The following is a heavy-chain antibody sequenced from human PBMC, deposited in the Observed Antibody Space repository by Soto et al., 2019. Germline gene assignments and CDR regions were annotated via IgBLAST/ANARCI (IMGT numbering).Heavy chain of an antibody. J-gene: IGHJ6*02. V-gene: IGHV1-2*02. D-gene: IGHD1-26*01. CDR3: AKGGAIVAAGTRVYLYNALDV. CDR2: INPNSGDT. CDR1: GYTFTGYY. Sequence: ASVKVSCKASGYTFTGYYVHWVRQAPGQGLEWMGWINPNSGDTYLAQRFQGRVTMNRDTSIGTAYMELRGLTSDDTAEYYCAKGGAIVAAGTRVYLYNALDVWGQGTTVTVS.